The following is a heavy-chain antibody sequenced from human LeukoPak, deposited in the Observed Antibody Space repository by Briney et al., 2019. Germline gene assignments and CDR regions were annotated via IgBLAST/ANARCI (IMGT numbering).Heavy chain of an antibody. CDR1: LYTFTISS. CDR2: ISSRSYI. D-gene: IGHD5-18*01. J-gene: IGHJ4*02. V-gene: IGHV3-21*01. Sequence: GGALRLSSAESLYTFTISSIRSVPPTPQKGLESVSSISSRSYISYAESVKGRFTISRDNAKNSLYLQMNRLKAEDMAVYNCARASGYSYGDYWGQGTLVTVSS. CDR3: ARASGYSYGDY.